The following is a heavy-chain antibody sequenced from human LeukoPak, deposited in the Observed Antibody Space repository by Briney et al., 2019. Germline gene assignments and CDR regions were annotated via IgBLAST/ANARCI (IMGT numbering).Heavy chain of an antibody. V-gene: IGHV4-59*01. CDR3: ARGDYYDSSVTNWFDP. Sequence: SETLSLTCTVSGGSLSSYYWNWIRQPPGKGLEWIGYIYYSGSTNYNPSLKSRVTISVDTSKNQFSLNLTSVTAADTAVYYCARGDYYDSSVTNWFDPWGQGTLVTVSS. J-gene: IGHJ5*02. D-gene: IGHD3-22*01. CDR1: GGSLSSYY. CDR2: IYYSGST.